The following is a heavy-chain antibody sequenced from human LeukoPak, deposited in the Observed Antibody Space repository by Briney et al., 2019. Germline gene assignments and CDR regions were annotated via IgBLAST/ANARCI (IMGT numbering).Heavy chain of an antibody. D-gene: IGHD6-19*01. V-gene: IGHV6-1*01. CDR3: AKSYSSGWDFDY. CDR2: TYYRSKWYN. Sequence: SQTLSLTWAISGDSVSSNSAAWNWIRQSPSRGLEWLGRTYYRSKWYNDYAVSVKSRITIKPDTSKNQFSLQLKSVTPEDTAVYYCAKSYSSGWDFDYWGQGTLVTVSS. J-gene: IGHJ4*02. CDR1: GDSVSSNSAA.